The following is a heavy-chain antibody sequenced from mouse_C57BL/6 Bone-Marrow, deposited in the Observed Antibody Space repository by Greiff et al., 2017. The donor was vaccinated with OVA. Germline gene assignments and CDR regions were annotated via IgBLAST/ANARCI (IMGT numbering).Heavy chain of an antibody. J-gene: IGHJ1*03. CDR3: ARRSYYGSSYDWYFDV. CDR1: GYSITSGYY. V-gene: IGHV3-6*01. CDR2: ISYDGSN. D-gene: IGHD1-1*01. Sequence: EVQLVESGPGLVKPSQSLSLTCSVTGYSITSGYYWNWIRQFPGNKLEWMGYISYDGSNNYNPSLKNRISITRDTSKNQFFLKLNSVTTEDTATYYCARRSYYGSSYDWYFDVWGTGTTVTVSS.